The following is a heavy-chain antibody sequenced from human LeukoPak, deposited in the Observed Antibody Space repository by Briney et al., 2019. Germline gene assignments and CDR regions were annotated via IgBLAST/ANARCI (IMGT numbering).Heavy chain of an antibody. D-gene: IGHD5-24*01. V-gene: IGHV3-53*01. CDR1: GFTVSSNY. Sequence: GGSLRLSCAAPGFTVSSNYMSSVRQAPGKGLEWVSVIYSGGSTYYADSVKGRFTISRDNSKNTLYLQMNSLRAEDTAVYYCARVSGLEMATLRYWGQGTLVTVSS. J-gene: IGHJ4*02. CDR3: ARVSGLEMATLRY. CDR2: IYSGGST.